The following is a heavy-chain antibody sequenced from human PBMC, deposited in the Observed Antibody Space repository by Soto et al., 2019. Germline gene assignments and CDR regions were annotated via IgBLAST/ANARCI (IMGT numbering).Heavy chain of an antibody. Sequence: EVQLVESGGGLGQPGGSLRLSCAASGFTFSRYWMSWVRQAPGKGLEWVANIKQDGSEKHYVDSVKGRITISRDNAKNSLYLQMNSLRAEVSAVYYCSRSPYFFRGPLDYWGQGTLVTVSS. J-gene: IGHJ4*02. CDR2: IKQDGSEK. D-gene: IGHD3-9*01. V-gene: IGHV3-7*03. CDR3: SRSPYFFRGPLDY. CDR1: GFTFSRYW.